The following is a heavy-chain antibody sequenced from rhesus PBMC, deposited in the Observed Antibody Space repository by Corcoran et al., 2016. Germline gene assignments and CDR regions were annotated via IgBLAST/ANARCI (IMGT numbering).Heavy chain of an antibody. Sequence: QVTLKESGPALVKPTQTLTLTCPFSGFSLSPSGLGVGWLRQPHGKALEWLPSIYGDDDKYYSTSLKSRLTISKDTSKNQVVLTMTNMDPVDTATYYCARVSPHSSGWYSNGLDSWGQGVVVTVSS. CDR1: GFSLSPSGLG. CDR3: ARVSPHSSGWYSNGLDS. J-gene: IGHJ6*01. CDR2: IYGDDDK. V-gene: IGHV2S1*01. D-gene: IGHD6-31*01.